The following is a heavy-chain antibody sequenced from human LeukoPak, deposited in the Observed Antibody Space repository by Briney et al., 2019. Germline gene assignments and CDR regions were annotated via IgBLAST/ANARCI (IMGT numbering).Heavy chain of an antibody. D-gene: IGHD7-27*01. CDR1: GGSISTNNW. J-gene: IGHJ3*02. V-gene: IGHV4-4*02. Sequence: KSSETLSLTCTVSGGSISTNNWWSWVRQPPGKGLAWIGEIHHSGSTNYNPSLKSRVTISVDKSKSQFSLRLSSVTAADTAVYYCASKDNKPGLGTFDIWGQGTMVTVSS. CDR3: ASKDNKPGLGTFDI. CDR2: IHHSGST.